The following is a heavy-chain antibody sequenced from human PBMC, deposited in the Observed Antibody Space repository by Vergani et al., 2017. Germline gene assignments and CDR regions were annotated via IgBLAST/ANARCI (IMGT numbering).Heavy chain of an antibody. CDR2: ISSSSSTI. CDR3: ARDSPLDNYYDSSGHPPGGY. CDR1: GFTFSSYS. D-gene: IGHD3-22*01. Sequence: EVQLVESGGGLVQPGGSLRLSCAASGFTFSSYSMNWVRQAPGKGLEWVSYISSSSSTIYYADSVKGRFTISRDNAKNSLYLQMNSLRAEDTAVYYCARDSPLDNYYDSSGHPPGGYWGQGTLVTFSS. V-gene: IGHV3-48*01. J-gene: IGHJ4*02.